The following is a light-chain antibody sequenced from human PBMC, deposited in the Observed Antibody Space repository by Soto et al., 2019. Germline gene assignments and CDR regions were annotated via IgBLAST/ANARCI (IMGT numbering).Light chain of an antibody. V-gene: IGKV3D-20*01. Sequence: DIMFTQSPCTLSLSPGESATLTCGASQSVSSRFLAWYQQKPGRAPRVLNYDASTRATGVPDRFSGSGSGTDFTLTISRLEPEDFAVYYCQQYGCSPVTFGQGTRLEIK. CDR2: DAS. CDR3: QQYGCSPVT. CDR1: QSVSSRF. J-gene: IGKJ5*01.